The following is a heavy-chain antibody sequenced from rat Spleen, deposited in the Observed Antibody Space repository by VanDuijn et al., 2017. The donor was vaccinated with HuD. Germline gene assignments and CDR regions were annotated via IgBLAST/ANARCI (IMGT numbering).Heavy chain of an antibody. CDR2: IQNGGNT. J-gene: IGHJ2*01. CDR1: GFSLISNT. D-gene: IGHD1-1*01. CDR3: ARHDYSGDVDFEY. V-gene: IGHV2-1*01. Sequence: QVQLKESGPGLVQPSQTLSLTCTVSGFSLISNTVHWVRQPPGKGLEWMGRIQNGGNTDYNSAVQSRLSISRDTSKSQVFLKMNSLQPEDTGTYYCARHDYSGDVDFEYWGQGVMVTVSS.